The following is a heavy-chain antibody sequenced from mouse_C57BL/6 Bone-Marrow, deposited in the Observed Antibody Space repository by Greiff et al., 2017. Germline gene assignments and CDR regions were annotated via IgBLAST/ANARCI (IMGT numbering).Heavy chain of an antibody. V-gene: IGHV14-4*01. CDR2: IDPENGDT. CDR3: TTPITTGVATDY. J-gene: IGHJ2*01. Sequence: EVQLQQSGAELVRPGASVKLSCTASGFNIKDDYMHWVKQRPEQGLEWIGWIDPENGDTEYASKFQGKATITADTSSNTAYLQLSSLTSEDTAVYYCTTPITTGVATDYWGQGTTRTVSS. CDR1: GFNIKDDY. D-gene: IGHD1-1*01.